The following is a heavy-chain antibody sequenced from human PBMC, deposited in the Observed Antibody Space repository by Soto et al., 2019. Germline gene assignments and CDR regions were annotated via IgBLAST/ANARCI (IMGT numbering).Heavy chain of an antibody. V-gene: IGHV3-53*01. CDR2: MHGVGST. Sequence: GGSLRLSCAASGFSVNGNYMSWVRQAPGKGLERVSVMHGVGSTYYADSVNGRFTVSRDISKNTLYLQMNSLGVEYTALYYCARGPPDYDFWSGSLDQWGQGT. CDR3: ARGPPDYDFWSGSLDQ. CDR1: GFSVNGNY. J-gene: IGHJ4*02. D-gene: IGHD3-3*01.